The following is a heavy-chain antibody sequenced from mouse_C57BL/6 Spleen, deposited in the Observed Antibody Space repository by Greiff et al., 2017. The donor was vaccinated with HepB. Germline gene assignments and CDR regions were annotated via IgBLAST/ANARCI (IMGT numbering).Heavy chain of an antibody. CDR2: ISSGGDYI. Sequence: EVQLVESGEGLVKPGGSLKLSCAASGFTFSSYAMSWVRQTPEKRLEWVAYISSGGDYIYYADTVKGRFTISRDNARNTLYLQMSSLKSEDTAMYYCTRVTTVVAHYAMDYWGQGTSVTVSS. CDR3: TRVTTVVAHYAMDY. J-gene: IGHJ4*01. CDR1: GFTFSSYA. D-gene: IGHD1-1*01. V-gene: IGHV5-9-1*02.